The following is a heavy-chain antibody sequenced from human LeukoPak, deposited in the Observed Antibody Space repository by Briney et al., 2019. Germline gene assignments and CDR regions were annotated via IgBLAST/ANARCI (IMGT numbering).Heavy chain of an antibody. V-gene: IGHV3-21*01. D-gene: IGHD2-15*01. J-gene: IGHJ6*02. CDR2: ISSSSYI. CDR1: GFTFSSYS. CDR3: ARARGSGYCSGGSCYLVDYYYGMDV. Sequence: GGSLRLSCAASGFTFSSYSMNWVRQAPGKGLEWVSSISSSSYIYYADSVKGRFTISRDNAKNTLYLQMNSLRAEDTAVYYCARARGSGYCSGGSCYLVDYYYGMDVWGQGTTVTVSS.